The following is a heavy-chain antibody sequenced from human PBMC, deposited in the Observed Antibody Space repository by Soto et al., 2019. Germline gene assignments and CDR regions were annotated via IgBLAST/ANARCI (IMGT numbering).Heavy chain of an antibody. CDR2: IYTKERT. CDR1: GGSITNYY. D-gene: IGHD3-16*01. V-gene: IGHV4-4*07. J-gene: IGHJ5*02. CDR3: ARDDYKDGGNNWFDP. Sequence: SETLSLTCTVSGGSITNYYWSWIRQPAGKGLEWIGRIYTKERTNYTLSFRNRATMSVDTSKNQFSLKLDAVTAADTAVYYCARDDYKDGGNNWFDPWGQGTLVTVSS.